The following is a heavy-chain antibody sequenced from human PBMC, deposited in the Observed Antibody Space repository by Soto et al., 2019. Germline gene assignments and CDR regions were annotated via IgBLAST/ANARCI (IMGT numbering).Heavy chain of an antibody. V-gene: IGHV4-59*08. CDR1: GGYSSSYY. J-gene: IGHJ5*02. CDR3: ARGTPSPLIVRSSRGPWFDP. Sequence: SETMCLTCSVSGGYSSSYYWSWIRQPPGKGLEWIGYMYYGGRTNYNPSLKSRVTISVDTSKMQVSLKLSSVTAADTAVYFCARGTPSPLIVRSSRGPWFDPWGQGTLVTVSS. CDR2: MYYGGRT. D-gene: IGHD2-15*01.